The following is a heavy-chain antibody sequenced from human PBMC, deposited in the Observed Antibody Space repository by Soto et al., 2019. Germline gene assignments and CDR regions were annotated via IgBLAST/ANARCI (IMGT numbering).Heavy chain of an antibody. CDR2: IKSKTDGGKT. D-gene: IGHD6-19*01. V-gene: IGHV3-15*01. J-gene: IGHJ3*02. Sequence: GSLKPSCAPSGLTLSDDWICWVRQAPGHGQGWVGRIKSKTDGGKTDYPAPVSGRFTSTRDESKNTLYLQMNSLKTDDTDVYLFSRESRDRRGWYGAFDIWGHGTIATVSS. CDR3: SRESRDRRGWYGAFDI. CDR1: GLTLSDDW.